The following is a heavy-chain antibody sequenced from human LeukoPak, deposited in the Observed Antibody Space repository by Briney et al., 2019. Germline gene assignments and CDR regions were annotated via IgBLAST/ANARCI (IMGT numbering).Heavy chain of an antibody. V-gene: IGHV1-46*01. CDR3: ARTRGHSGYDYWFDP. J-gene: IGHJ5*02. Sequence: ASVKVSCKASGYTFTSYYMHWVRQAPGQGLEWMGIINPSGGSTSYAQKFQGRVTMTRDTSTSTVYMELSSLRSEDTAVYYCARTRGHSGYDYWFDPWGQGTLVTVSS. CDR1: GYTFTSYY. CDR2: INPSGGST. D-gene: IGHD5-12*01.